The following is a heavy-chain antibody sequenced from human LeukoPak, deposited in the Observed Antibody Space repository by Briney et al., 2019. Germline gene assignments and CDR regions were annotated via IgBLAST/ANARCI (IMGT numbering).Heavy chain of an antibody. V-gene: IGHV1-8*01. CDR2: MNPNSGNT. Sequence: ASVKVSCKASGYTFPSYDVNRVGQATGKGLEWMGWMNPNSGNTGYAQKFQGRVTMTRNTSISTAYMELSSLRSEDTAVYYCARVTGYYDFWSGYYNYYYYMDVWGKGTTVTVSS. D-gene: IGHD3-3*01. J-gene: IGHJ6*03. CDR3: ARVTGYYDFWSGYYNYYYYMDV. CDR1: GYTFPSYD.